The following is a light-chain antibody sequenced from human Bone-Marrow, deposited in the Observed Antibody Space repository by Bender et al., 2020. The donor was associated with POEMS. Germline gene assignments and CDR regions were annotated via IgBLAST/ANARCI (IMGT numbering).Light chain of an antibody. J-gene: IGLJ1*01. Sequence: QSALTQPASVSGSPGQSITISCTGTSSDVGGYNLVSWYQQHPGQAPKLLIYDVSDRPSGVSNRFSGSKSGNTASLTISGLQADDEDEYYCCSYAVGRSYVFGTGTKVTVL. CDR1: SSDVGGYNL. CDR3: CSYAVGRSYV. V-gene: IGLV2-23*02. CDR2: DVS.